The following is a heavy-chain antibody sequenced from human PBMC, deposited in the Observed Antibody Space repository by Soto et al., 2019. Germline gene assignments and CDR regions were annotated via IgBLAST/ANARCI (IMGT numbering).Heavy chain of an antibody. J-gene: IGHJ4*02. CDR3: ARVGYDFWSGYWVFDY. CDR2: IYYTGST. CDR1: GGSINNGGYY. Sequence: SETLSLTCTVSGGSINNGGYYWSWIRQHPGKGLEWIGYIYYTGSTYYSPSLKSRVIISVDTSKNQFSLKLSSVTAADTAVYYCARVGYDFWSGYWVFDYWGQGTLVTVSS. D-gene: IGHD3-3*01. V-gene: IGHV4-31*03.